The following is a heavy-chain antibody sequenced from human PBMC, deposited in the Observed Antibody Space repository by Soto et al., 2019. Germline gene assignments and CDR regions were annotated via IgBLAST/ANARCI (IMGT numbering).Heavy chain of an antibody. CDR1: GFTFSSFA. Sequence: LRLSCAASGFTFSSFAMSWVRQAPGKGLDWVSAISGSGGSTYSAESVKGRFTISRDNSKNTLYLQMSSLSAEDTAVYYCARGFSAGKGSPPDLWGQGPLITFSS. CDR3: ARGFSAGKGSPPDL. CDR2: ISGSGGST. D-gene: IGHD6-13*01. J-gene: IGHJ4*02. V-gene: IGHV3-23*01.